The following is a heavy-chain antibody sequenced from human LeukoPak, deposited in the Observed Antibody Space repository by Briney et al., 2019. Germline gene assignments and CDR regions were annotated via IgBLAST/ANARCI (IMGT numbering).Heavy chain of an antibody. Sequence: ASVKVSCKASGYIFTGYYMHWVRQAPGQGLEWMGWINPNSGGTNYAQKFQGRVTMTRDTSISTVYMELSRLRSDDTAVYYCARDFPSSGWYHPFDYWGQGILVTVSS. CDR1: GYIFTGYY. V-gene: IGHV1-2*02. J-gene: IGHJ4*02. D-gene: IGHD6-19*01. CDR3: ARDFPSSGWYHPFDY. CDR2: INPNSGGT.